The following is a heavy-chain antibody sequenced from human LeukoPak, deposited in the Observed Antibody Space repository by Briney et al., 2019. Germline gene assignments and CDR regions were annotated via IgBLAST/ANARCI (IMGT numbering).Heavy chain of an antibody. J-gene: IGHJ3*02. D-gene: IGHD3-22*01. Sequence: PSETLSLTCAVSGGSISSYYSRWIRQPLAKGLERIGYIFDIGSTNYNTSPKSRVTISVDTSKTPFSLKLSSVTAADTAVYYCACLTTADAFDIWGQGTMVTVSS. CDR3: ACLTTADAFDI. CDR1: GGSISSYY. V-gene: IGHV4-59*01. CDR2: IFDIGST.